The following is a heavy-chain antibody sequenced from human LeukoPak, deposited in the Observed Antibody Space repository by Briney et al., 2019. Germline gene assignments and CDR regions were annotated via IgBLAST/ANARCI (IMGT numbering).Heavy chain of an antibody. V-gene: IGHV3-23*01. CDR1: GFTFSSYA. CDR3: AKDRRGSSNWPYYFEY. CDR2: LSGGGGNT. J-gene: IGHJ4*02. D-gene: IGHD6-13*01. Sequence: GGSLRLSCAASGFTFSSYAMAWVRQTPEKGLEWVSSLSGGGGNTYYADSVKGRFTISRDNSKNTLYLQMNSLRAEDTAIYYCAKDRRGSSNWPYYFEYWGQGTLVTVSS.